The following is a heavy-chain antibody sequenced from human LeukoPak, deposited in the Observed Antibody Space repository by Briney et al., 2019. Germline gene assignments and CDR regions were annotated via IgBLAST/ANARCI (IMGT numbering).Heavy chain of an antibody. D-gene: IGHD3-10*02. V-gene: IGHV3-30-3*01. J-gene: IGHJ6*02. CDR2: ISYDGGNK. CDR1: GFTFSSYA. CDR3: ARDLHYYVAMDV. Sequence: PGGSLRLSCAASGFTFSSYAMHWVRQAPGKGLEWVAVISYDGGNKYYADSVKGRFTISRDNSKSMLFLQLNSLRAEDTALYYCARDLHYYVAMDVWGQGTTVTVSS.